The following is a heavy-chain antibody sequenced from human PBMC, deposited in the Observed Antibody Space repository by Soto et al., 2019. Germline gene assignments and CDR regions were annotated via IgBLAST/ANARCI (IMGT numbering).Heavy chain of an antibody. CDR2: INYSGSV. V-gene: IGHV4-34*01. CDR3: ASDGYSDY. CDR1: GGSFNGYY. J-gene: IGHJ4*02. Sequence: SETLSLTCAVSGGSFNGYYWSWIRQPPGKGLEWIGEINYSGSVSYNPSLKSRFIISVDRSKNQFSLRLSSVTASDTAVYYCASDGYSDYWGQGTLVTVSS. D-gene: IGHD5-12*01.